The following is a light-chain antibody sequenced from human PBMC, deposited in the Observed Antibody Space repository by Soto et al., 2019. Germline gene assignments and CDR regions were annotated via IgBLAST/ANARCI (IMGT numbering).Light chain of an antibody. Sequence: DIQMTQPPSSLSASVGDRVTITCRASHSVASYFNWFQQRPGKAPSLLIYAATTLHTGVPSRFSGSRSGTNFTLTISRLQPEDFATYYCQESSTTPAFTFGPGTKVDFK. J-gene: IGKJ3*01. V-gene: IGKV1-39*01. CDR2: AAT. CDR3: QESSTTPAFT. CDR1: HSVASY.